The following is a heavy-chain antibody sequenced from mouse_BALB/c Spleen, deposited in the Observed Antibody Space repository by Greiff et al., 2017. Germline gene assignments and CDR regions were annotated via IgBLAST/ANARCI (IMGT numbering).Heavy chain of an antibody. CDR3: AYGSSYYYAMDY. Sequence: EVKVVESGGGLVKPGGSLKLSCAASGFTFSSYAMSWVRQSPEKRLEWVAEISSGGSYTYYPDTVTGRFTISRDNAKNTLYLEMSSLRSEDTAMYYCAYGSSYYYAMDYWGQGTSVTVSS. J-gene: IGHJ4*01. CDR1: GFTFSSYA. D-gene: IGHD1-1*01. V-gene: IGHV5-9-4*01. CDR2: ISSGGSYT.